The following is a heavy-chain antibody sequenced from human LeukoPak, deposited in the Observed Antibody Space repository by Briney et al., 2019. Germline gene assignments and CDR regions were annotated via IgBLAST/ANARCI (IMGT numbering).Heavy chain of an antibody. CDR1: GGSFSSGGYY. V-gene: IGHV4-31*03. Sequence: SETLSLTCTVSGGSFSSGGYYWSWIRQHPGKGLEWIGYIYYSGSTYYNPSLKSRVTISVDTSKNQFSLKLSSVTAADTAVYYCAGSKSYGRVDYWGQGTLVTVSS. CDR2: IYYSGST. CDR3: AGSKSYGRVDY. J-gene: IGHJ4*02. D-gene: IGHD1-26*01.